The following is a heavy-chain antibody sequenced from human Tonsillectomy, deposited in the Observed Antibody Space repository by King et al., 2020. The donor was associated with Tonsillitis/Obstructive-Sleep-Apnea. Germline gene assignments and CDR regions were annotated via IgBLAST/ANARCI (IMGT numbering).Heavy chain of an antibody. CDR2: IKSKTDDGTT. Sequence: VQLVESGGGLVKPGGSLRLSCAASGFTFSNAWMSWVRQAPGKGLEWVGRIKSKTDDGTTDYAAPVKGRFTISRDDSENTLYLQMNSLKTEDTAVYYCTTPYYDILTGYSDAFDIWGQGTIVTVSS. CDR1: GFTFSNAW. V-gene: IGHV3-15*01. J-gene: IGHJ3*02. D-gene: IGHD3-9*01. CDR3: TTPYYDILTGYSDAFDI.